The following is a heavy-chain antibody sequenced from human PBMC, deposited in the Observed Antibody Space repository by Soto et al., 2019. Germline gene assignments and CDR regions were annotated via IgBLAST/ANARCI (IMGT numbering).Heavy chain of an antibody. J-gene: IGHJ4*02. Sequence: VGSLRLSCAASGFTFSSYGMHWVRQAPGKGLEWVAVISYDGSNKYYADSVKGRFTISRDNSKNTLYLQMNSLRAEDTAVYYCAKASSAGLFDYWGQGTLVTVSS. CDR3: AKASSAGLFDY. CDR2: ISYDGSNK. CDR1: GFTFSSYG. D-gene: IGHD6-13*01. V-gene: IGHV3-30*18.